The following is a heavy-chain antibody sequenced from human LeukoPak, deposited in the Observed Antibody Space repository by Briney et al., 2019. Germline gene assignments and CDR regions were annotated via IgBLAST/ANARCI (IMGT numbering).Heavy chain of an antibody. D-gene: IGHD5-18*01. CDR3: ARGKDTALLPYYFDY. J-gene: IGHJ4*02. CDR1: GGSFSGYY. V-gene: IGHV4-34*01. Sequence: SETLSLTXAVYGGSFSGYYWSWICQPPGKGLEWIGEINHSGSTNYNPSLKSRVTISVDTSKNQFSLKLSSVTAADTAVYYCARGKDTALLPYYFDYWGQGTLVTVSS. CDR2: INHSGST.